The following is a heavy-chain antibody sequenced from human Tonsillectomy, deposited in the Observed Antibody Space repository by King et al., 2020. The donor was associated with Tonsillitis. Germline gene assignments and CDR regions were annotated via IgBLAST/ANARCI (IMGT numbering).Heavy chain of an antibody. J-gene: IGHJ4*02. D-gene: IGHD3-22*01. CDR2: ITHSGST. Sequence: VQLQQWGAGLLKPSETLSLTCAVYGGSFSGYYWNWIRQPPGKGLEWIGEITHSGSTNYNPSLKSRVTISVDTSKNQFSLKLSSVTAADTAVYYCARSLNDSSGYYSDWFFDYWGQGTLVTVSS. CDR1: GGSFSGYY. CDR3: ARSLNDSSGYYSDWFFDY. V-gene: IGHV4-34*01.